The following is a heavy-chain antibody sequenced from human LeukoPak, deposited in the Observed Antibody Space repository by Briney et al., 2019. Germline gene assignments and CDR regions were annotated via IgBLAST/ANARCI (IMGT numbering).Heavy chain of an antibody. CDR1: GFTCSGYA. CDR3: AKMWGFYHNSAGYYHDAFDI. D-gene: IGHD3-22*01. Sequence: PAGSLRLSCAASGFTCSGYAMGWVRQAPGKGLEGCSTICGGGGSTYYADSVKGRFTIYRDNSKTTLDLQMNRLIAKATAVYYCAKMWGFYHNSAGYYHDAFDIWGQGTMVTVSS. V-gene: IGHV3-23*01. J-gene: IGHJ3*02. CDR2: ICGGGGST.